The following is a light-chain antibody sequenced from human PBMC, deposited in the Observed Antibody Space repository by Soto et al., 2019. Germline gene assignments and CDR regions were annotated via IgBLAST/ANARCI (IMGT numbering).Light chain of an antibody. Sequence: DIQMTQSPSSLSASVGDRVTITCRASQSISNFLNWYQQKQGKAPKLLIYAASSLQSGVPSRFSGSGSGTDFTLTISSLQPEDFATYYCQQSYSTPITFGQGTRLEIE. J-gene: IGKJ5*01. V-gene: IGKV1-39*01. CDR2: AAS. CDR1: QSISNF. CDR3: QQSYSTPIT.